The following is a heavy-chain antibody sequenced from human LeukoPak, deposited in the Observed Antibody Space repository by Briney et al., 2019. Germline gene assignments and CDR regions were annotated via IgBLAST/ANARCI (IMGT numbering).Heavy chain of an antibody. CDR2: IYTSGST. CDR3: ARGYSSGWEQGLDY. V-gene: IGHV4-4*07. CDR1: GGSISIYY. J-gene: IGHJ4*02. D-gene: IGHD6-19*01. Sequence: SETLSLTCTVSGGSISIYYWSWIRQPAGKGLEWIGRIYTSGSTNYNPSLKSRVTISVDKSKNQFSLKLSSVTAADTAVYYCARGYSSGWEQGLDYWGQGTLVTVSS.